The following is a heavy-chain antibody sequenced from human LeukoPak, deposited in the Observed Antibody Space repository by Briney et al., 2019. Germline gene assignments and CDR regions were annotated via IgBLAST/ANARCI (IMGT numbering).Heavy chain of an antibody. CDR3: ASEEILAGSSAFDI. J-gene: IGHJ3*02. D-gene: IGHD3-9*01. V-gene: IGHV3-33*01. CDR1: GFTFSSYG. Sequence: GGSLRLSCVASGFTFSSYGMHWVRQAPGKGLEWVAVIWFDGSEQIYADSVKGRFTVSRDNSKNTLYLQMNSLRAEDTAVYYCASEEILAGSSAFDIWGQGTMVTVSS. CDR2: IWFDGSEQ.